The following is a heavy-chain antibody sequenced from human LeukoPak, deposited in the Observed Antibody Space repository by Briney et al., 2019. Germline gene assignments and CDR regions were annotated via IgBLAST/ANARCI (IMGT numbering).Heavy chain of an antibody. D-gene: IGHD2-2*03. CDR2: ISSSSKYI. CDR1: RFTFSTYS. J-gene: IGHJ5*02. CDR3: ARDLDIVVVPASWFYP. V-gene: IGHV3-21*01. Sequence: GGSLRLSCAASRFTFSTYSMNWVRQAPGRGLEWVSSISSSSKYIYYADSVKGRFTISRDDAKNSLSLQMNSLRAEDTVVYYCARDLDIVVVPASWFYPWGQGTLVTVSS.